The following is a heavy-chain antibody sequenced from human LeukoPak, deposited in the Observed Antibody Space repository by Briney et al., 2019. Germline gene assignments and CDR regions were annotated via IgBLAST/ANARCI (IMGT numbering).Heavy chain of an antibody. D-gene: IGHD3-22*01. CDR2: IYPGDSDT. V-gene: IGHV5-51*01. Sequence: GESLKISCKGSGYSFTSFWIGWVRQMPGKGLEWMGIIYPGDSDTRYSPSFQGQVTISADKSISTAYLQWSSLKASDTAMYYCARHQYYYDSSGLNWFDPWGQGTLVTVSS. CDR1: GYSFTSFW. CDR3: ARHQYYYDSSGLNWFDP. J-gene: IGHJ5*02.